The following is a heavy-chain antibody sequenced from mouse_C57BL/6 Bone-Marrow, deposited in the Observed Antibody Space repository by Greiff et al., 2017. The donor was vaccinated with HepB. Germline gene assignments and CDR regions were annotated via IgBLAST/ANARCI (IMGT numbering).Heavy chain of an antibody. CDR1: GFTFTDYY. CDR2: IRNKANGYTT. V-gene: IGHV7-3*01. Sequence: EVKLMESGGGLVQPGGSLSLSCAASGFTFTDYYMSWVRQPPGKALEWLGFIRNKANGYTTEYSASVKGRFTISRDNSQSILYLQMNALRAEDSATYYCARYGYQVYAMDYWGQRTSVTVSS. CDR3: ARYGYQVYAMDY. J-gene: IGHJ4*01. D-gene: IGHD2-2*01.